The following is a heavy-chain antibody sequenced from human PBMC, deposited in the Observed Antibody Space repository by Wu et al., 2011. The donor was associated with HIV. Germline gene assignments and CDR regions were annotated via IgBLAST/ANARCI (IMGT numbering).Heavy chain of an antibody. D-gene: IGHD6-13*01. Sequence: QVQLVQSGAEVKKPGSSVKVSCKASGGTFSSYAISWVRQAPGQGLEWMGGIIPIFGTTKYAQKFQGRVTITTDESTNTGYMELSSLRSEDTAVYYCARSRPRYSSDWYRGGDIDYWGQGTLVTVSS. V-gene: IGHV1-69*05. J-gene: IGHJ4*02. CDR2: IIPIFGTT. CDR3: ARSRPRYSSDWYRGGDIDY. CDR1: GGTFSSYA.